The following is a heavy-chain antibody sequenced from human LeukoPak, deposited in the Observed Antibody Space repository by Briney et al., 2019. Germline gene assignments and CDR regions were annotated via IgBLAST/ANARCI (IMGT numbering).Heavy chain of an antibody. CDR1: GFTFSSYA. V-gene: IGHV3-23*01. J-gene: IGHJ5*02. Sequence: PGGSLRLSCAASGFTFSSYAMSWVRQAPGRGLEWVSAVSGSGGSTYYADSVKGRFTISRDNSKNTLYLQMNSLRTEDSAVYYCAKSWETGSTGSNPNWFDPWGQGTLVIVSS. CDR3: AKSWETGSTGSNPNWFDP. CDR2: VSGSGGST. D-gene: IGHD1-1*01.